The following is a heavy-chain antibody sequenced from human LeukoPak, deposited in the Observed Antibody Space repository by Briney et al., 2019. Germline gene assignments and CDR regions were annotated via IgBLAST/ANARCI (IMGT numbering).Heavy chain of an antibody. Sequence: GGSLRLSCAASGFTFSSYAMSWVRQAPGKGLEWGSAISGSGGSTYYADSVKGRFTISRDNSKNTQYLQMNSLRAEDTAVYYCAKEGYYDFWSGHNSWGQGTLVTVSS. CDR3: AKEGYYDFWSGHNS. CDR1: GFTFSSYA. CDR2: ISGSGGST. J-gene: IGHJ5*02. D-gene: IGHD3-3*01. V-gene: IGHV3-23*01.